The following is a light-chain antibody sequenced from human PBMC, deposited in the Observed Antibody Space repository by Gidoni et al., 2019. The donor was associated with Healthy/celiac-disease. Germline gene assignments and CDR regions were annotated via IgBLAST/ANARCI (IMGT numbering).Light chain of an antibody. Sequence: QSALTPPASVSGSPGQSITISCPGTSSYVGGYNYVSWYQQHPGKAPKLMIYDVSNRPSGVSNRFSGSKSGNTASLTISGLQAEDEADYYCSSYTSSSTVVFGGGTKLTVL. CDR3: SSYTSSSTVV. CDR2: DVS. J-gene: IGLJ2*01. V-gene: IGLV2-14*03. CDR1: SSYVGGYNY.